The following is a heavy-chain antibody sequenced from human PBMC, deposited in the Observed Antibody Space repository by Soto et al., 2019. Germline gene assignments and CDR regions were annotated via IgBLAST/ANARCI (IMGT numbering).Heavy chain of an antibody. CDR1: GGSITNYY. J-gene: IGHJ5*02. CDR3: ARDGSCSSTRCYEGNWFDP. Sequence: QVRLQESGPGLVKPSETLSLTCTVSGGSITNYYWSWIRQSAGKGLEWIGHIYHSGSTKYNPSLKSRVTISIDTSKNQFSLKLNSVTAADTAVYSCARDGSCSSTRCYEGNWFDPWGQGTLVTVSS. V-gene: IGHV4-59*01. CDR2: IYHSGST. D-gene: IGHD2-2*01.